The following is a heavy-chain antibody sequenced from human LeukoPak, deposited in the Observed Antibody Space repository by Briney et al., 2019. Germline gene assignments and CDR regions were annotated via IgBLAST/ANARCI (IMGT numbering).Heavy chain of an antibody. CDR2: IYTSGST. CDR1: GGSISSYY. J-gene: IGHJ5*02. V-gene: IGHV4-4*07. Sequence: SETLSLTCTVSGGSISSYYWSWIRQPVGKGLEWIGRIYTSGSTNYNPSLKSRVTMSVDTSKNQFSLKLSSVTAADTAVYYCARDDCSSTSCYPGGYNWFDPWGQGTLVTVSS. CDR3: ARDDCSSTSCYPGGYNWFDP. D-gene: IGHD2-2*01.